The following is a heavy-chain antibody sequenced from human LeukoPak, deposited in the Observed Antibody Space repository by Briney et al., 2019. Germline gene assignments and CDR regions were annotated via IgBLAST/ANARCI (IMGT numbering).Heavy chain of an antibody. CDR3: ARDGGGGSGLGEFTISAFDI. CDR1: GFTFSSYS. V-gene: IGHV3-21*01. D-gene: IGHD3-10*01. J-gene: IGHJ3*02. CDR2: ISSSSSYI. Sequence: GGSLRLSCAASGFTFSSYSMNWVRQAPGKGLEWVSSISSSSSYIYYADSVKGRFTISRDNAKNSLYLQMNSLRAEDTAVYYCARDGGGGSGLGEFTISAFDIWGQGTMVTVSS.